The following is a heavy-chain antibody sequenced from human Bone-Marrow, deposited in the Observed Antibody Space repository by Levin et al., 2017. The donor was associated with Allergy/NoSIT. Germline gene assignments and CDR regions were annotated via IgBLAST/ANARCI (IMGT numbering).Heavy chain of an antibody. CDR3: AKYSKAWDKWDV. CDR1: GASISSHY. CDR2: IYYSGSP. J-gene: IGHJ6*04. V-gene: IGHV4-59*11. Sequence: SQTLSLTCTVSGASISSHYWSWIRQPPGKGLEWIGSIYYSGSPNYNPSLTSRVTISLNTSKKQFSLDLRSVTAADAAVYFCAKYSKAWDKWDVWGKGTTVSVSS. D-gene: IGHD6-13*01.